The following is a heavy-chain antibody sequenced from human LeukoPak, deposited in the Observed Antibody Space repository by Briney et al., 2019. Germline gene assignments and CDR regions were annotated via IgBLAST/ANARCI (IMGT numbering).Heavy chain of an antibody. CDR2: IYYSGST. V-gene: IGHV4-59*01. Sequence: PSETLSLTCTVSGGSISSYYWICIRQPPGRGLEWIGYIYYSGSTNYNPSLKSRVTISVDTSKNHFSLQLSSVTAADTAVYYCARGQSSSSWYNWFNPWGQGTLVTVSS. J-gene: IGHJ5*02. CDR3: ARGQSSSSWYNWFNP. CDR1: GGSISSYY. D-gene: IGHD6-13*01.